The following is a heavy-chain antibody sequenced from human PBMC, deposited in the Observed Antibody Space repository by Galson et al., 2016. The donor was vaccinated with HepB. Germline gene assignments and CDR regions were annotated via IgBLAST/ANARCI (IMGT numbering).Heavy chain of an antibody. Sequence: SLRLSCAASGFTFSDHYMDWVRQAPGKGLEWVGRTRNKANSYATEYAASVKGRFTISRDNSKNTLYLQMNTLRAEDTAVYYCARGTFCSGDSCYSPAFDMWGQGTMVTVSS. CDR3: ARGTFCSGDSCYSPAFDM. CDR1: GFTFSDHY. D-gene: IGHD2-15*01. V-gene: IGHV3-72*01. J-gene: IGHJ3*02. CDR2: TRNKANSYAT.